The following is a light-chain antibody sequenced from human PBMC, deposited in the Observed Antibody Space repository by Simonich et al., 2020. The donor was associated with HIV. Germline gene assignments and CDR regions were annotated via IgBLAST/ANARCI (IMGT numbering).Light chain of an antibody. Sequence: EIVMTQSPATLSVSPGERATLSCRASQSVSNNLAWYQQKPGQAPRLLIYGASTRATGIPARFSGSGSGTDFTLTISSLEPEDFAIYYCQHRSNWPLTFGGGTKVEIK. CDR2: GAS. CDR3: QHRSNWPLT. J-gene: IGKJ4*01. V-gene: IGKV3-15*01. CDR1: QSVSNN.